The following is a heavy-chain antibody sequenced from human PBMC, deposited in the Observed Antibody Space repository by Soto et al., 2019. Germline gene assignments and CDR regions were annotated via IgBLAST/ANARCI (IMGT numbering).Heavy chain of an antibody. CDR1: GYTFTSYY. J-gene: IGHJ5*02. CDR2: INPSGCST. CDR3: ARAGGNAFKWFGT. Sequence: PSVKGACKSSGYTFTSYYMHWLRHAPGQGLEWMGIINPSGCSTSYAQKFQGRVTMTRDTATNTVYMVLRSLRSEDTAVYYCARAGGNAFKWFGTCGQVTRGSVSS. V-gene: IGHV1-46*01. D-gene: IGHD2-15*01.